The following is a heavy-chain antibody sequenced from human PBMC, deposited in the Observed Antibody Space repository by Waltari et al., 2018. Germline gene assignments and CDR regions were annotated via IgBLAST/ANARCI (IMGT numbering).Heavy chain of an antibody. Sequence: QLQLQESGPGLVKPSETLSLTCSVSGGSISNNRHYWGWIRQPPGQGLEWIATVSYIEATYSSPSVMSRVTISRDTSKNQLSLALGSVTAADTAMYYCATYIGASVGTAAFDVWGQGTMVTVSS. CDR3: ATYIGASVGTAAFDV. D-gene: IGHD5-12*01. J-gene: IGHJ3*01. V-gene: IGHV4-39*01. CDR1: GGSISNNRHY. CDR2: VSYIEAT.